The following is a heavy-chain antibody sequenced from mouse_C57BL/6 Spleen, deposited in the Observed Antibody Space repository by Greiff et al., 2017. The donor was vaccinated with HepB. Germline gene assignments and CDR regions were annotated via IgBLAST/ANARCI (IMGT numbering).Heavy chain of an antibody. CDR3: ARGWTIHFDV. D-gene: IGHD1-1*02. J-gene: IGHJ1*03. CDR1: GYTFTSYW. CDR2: IDPNSGGT. Sequence: QVQLKQPGAELVKPGASVKLSCKASGYTFTSYWMHWVKQRPGRGLEWIGRIDPNSGGTKYNEKFKSKATLTVDKPSSTAYMQRSSLTSEDSAVYYCARGWTIHFDVWGTGTTVTVSS. V-gene: IGHV1-72*01.